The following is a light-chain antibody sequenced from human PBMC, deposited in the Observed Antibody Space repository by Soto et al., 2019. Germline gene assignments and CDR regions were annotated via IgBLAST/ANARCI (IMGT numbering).Light chain of an antibody. J-gene: IGKJ4*01. V-gene: IGKV3-20*01. Sequence: EIVLTQSPGTLSLSPGERATLSSRASQSVSSSYLAWYQQKPGQAPRLLIYGASSRATGIPDRFSGSGSGTDFTLTISRLEPEDFAVYYCQQYGSPLTFGGGTKV. CDR2: GAS. CDR3: QQYGSPLT. CDR1: QSVSSSY.